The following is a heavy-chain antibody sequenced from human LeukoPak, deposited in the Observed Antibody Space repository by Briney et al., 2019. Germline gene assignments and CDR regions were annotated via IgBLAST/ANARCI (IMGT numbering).Heavy chain of an antibody. CDR2: ISRSGSII. CDR3: ARATFGDYFGSGSLDY. J-gene: IGHJ4*02. CDR1: GFTFSSYE. V-gene: IGHV3-48*03. D-gene: IGHD3-10*01. Sequence: PGGSLRLSCAVSGFTFSSYEMNWVRQAPGKGLEWVSYISRSGSIIYNADSVKGRFTISRDNAKNSLYLQMNSLRAEDTAVYYCARATFGDYFGSGSLDYWGQGALVTVSS.